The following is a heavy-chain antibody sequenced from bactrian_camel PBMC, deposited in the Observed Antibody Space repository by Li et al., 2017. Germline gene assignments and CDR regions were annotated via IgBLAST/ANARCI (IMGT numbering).Heavy chain of an antibody. CDR3: AAETTRCGAWITWGWVPVVGDFRF. Sequence: QVQLVESGGGSVQAGGSLRLSCVVSGDTLSKFCIGWFRQAPGKEREGVAAIDRRSDDSRVSDSVKGRFAISKDNAKPTLYLQMNSLKPEDTAIYYCAAETTRCGAWITWGWVPVVGDFRFWGQGTQVTVS. CDR1: GDTLSKFC. J-gene: IGHJ6*01. D-gene: IGHD5*01. V-gene: IGHV3-3*01. CDR2: IDRRSDDS.